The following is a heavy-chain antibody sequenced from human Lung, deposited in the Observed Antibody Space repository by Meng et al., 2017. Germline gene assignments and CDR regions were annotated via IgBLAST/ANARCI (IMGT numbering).Heavy chain of an antibody. CDR3: ARGPTTMAHDFDY. V-gene: IGHV4-34*01. CDR1: GGSLSDYY. J-gene: IGHJ4*02. CDR2: INHSGST. Sequence: QLHQWGAGLLKPSATLSISCVVSGGSLSDYYWSWIRQPPGKGLEWIGEINHSGSTNYNPSLESRATISVDTSQNNLSLKLSSVTAADSAVYYCARGPTTMAHDFDYWGQGTLVTVSS. D-gene: IGHD4-11*01.